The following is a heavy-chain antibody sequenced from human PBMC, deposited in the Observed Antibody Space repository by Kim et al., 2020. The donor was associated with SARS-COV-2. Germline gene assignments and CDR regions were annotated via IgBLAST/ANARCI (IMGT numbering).Heavy chain of an antibody. J-gene: IGHJ4*02. CDR1: GFTFSSYT. CDR2: ISDNGHGADT. D-gene: IGHD3-16*02. CDR3: VTSLVVNFDC. V-gene: IGHV3-23*01. Sequence: GGSLRLSCAAYGFTFSSYTMNWVRQAPEKGLEWVATISDNGHGADTHYADSVKGRFTISRDDSRSTVFRYLDSLTNDDTAIYYCVTSLVVNFDCGGQGT.